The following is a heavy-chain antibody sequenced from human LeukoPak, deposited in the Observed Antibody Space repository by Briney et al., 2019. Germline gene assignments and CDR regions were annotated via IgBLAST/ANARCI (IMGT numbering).Heavy chain of an antibody. CDR1: GYTFTSYY. Sequence: ASVKVSCKASGYTFTSYYMHWVRQAPGQGLEWMGIINPSGGSTSYAQKFRGRVTMARDTSTSTVYMELSSLRSEDTAVYYCARGGLWFGDGLWFDPWGQGTLVTVSS. CDR3: ARGGLWFGDGLWFDP. V-gene: IGHV1-46*01. CDR2: INPSGGST. D-gene: IGHD3-10*01. J-gene: IGHJ5*02.